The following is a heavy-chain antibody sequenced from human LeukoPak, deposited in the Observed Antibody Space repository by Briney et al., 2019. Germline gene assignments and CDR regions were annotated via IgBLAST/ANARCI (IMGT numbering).Heavy chain of an antibody. Sequence: ASVKVSCKASGYTFTSYGISWVRQAPGQGLEWMGWISTDNGDTTYAQKLQGRVTMITDTSSNTAYMELRSLRSDDTALYYCAREGLGELTLDYWGQGTLSPSPQ. CDR2: ISTDNGDT. J-gene: IGHJ4*01. D-gene: IGHD3-16*01. CDR3: AREGLGELTLDY. CDR1: GYTFTSYG. V-gene: IGHV1-18*01.